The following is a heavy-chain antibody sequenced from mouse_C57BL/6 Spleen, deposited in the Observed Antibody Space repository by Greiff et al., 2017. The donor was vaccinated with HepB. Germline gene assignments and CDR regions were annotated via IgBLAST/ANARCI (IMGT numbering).Heavy chain of an antibody. CDR1: GYAFTNYL. J-gene: IGHJ4*01. D-gene: IGHD2-4*01. CDR2: INPGSGGT. V-gene: IGHV1-54*01. Sequence: QVQLKESGAELVRPGTSVKVSCKASGYAFTNYLIEWVKQRPGQGLEWIGVINPGSGGTNYNEKFKGKATLTADKSSSTAYMQLSSLTSEDSAVYFCARGVYYDYEGRAMDYWGQGTSVTVSS. CDR3: ARGVYYDYEGRAMDY.